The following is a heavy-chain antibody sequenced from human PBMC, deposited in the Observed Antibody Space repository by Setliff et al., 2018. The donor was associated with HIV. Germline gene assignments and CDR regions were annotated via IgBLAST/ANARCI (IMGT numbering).Heavy chain of an antibody. CDR2: ISKSGDST. CDR3: AKGQLPYCTNGVCYAIDY. V-gene: IGHV3-23*01. J-gene: IGHJ4*02. D-gene: IGHD2-8*01. CDR1: GFTFTNYA. Sequence: GGSLRLSCAASGFTFTNYAMSWVRQAPGKRLEWVSTISKSGDSTFHVDSVKGRFTIARDNSKNTVYLEMNSLRAEDRAVYYCAKGQLPYCTNGVCYAIDYWGQGTLVTVSS.